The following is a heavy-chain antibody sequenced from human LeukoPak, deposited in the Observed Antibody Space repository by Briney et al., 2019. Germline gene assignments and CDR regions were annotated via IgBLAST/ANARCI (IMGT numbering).Heavy chain of an antibody. D-gene: IGHD5-18*01. CDR2: IYTSGST. J-gene: IGHJ5*02. CDR3: ARGVDTAMVSGGYNWFDP. V-gene: IGHV4-4*07. CDR1: GGSISSYY. Sequence: SETLSLTCTVAGGSISSYYWSWIRQPAGKGLEWIGHIYTSGSTNYNPSLKSRVTMSVDTSKNQFSLKLSSVTAADTAVYYCARGVDTAMVSGGYNWFDPWGQGTLVTVSS.